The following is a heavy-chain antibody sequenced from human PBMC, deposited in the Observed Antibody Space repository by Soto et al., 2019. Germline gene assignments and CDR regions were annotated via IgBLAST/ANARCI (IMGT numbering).Heavy chain of an antibody. CDR1: GYLFTTYA. CDR3: ALGGGSNCLAYFGP. J-gene: IGHJ5*02. CDR2: INAGNGNT. V-gene: IGHV1-3*01. D-gene: IGHD1-26*01. Sequence: ASVKVSCKASGYLFTTYAIHWVRQAPGQTPEWMGWINAGNGNTKFTEKFHRRVTITTDRSASTAYMELASLSSEDTAVYYCALGGGSNCLAYFGPWDQGTLVTVSS.